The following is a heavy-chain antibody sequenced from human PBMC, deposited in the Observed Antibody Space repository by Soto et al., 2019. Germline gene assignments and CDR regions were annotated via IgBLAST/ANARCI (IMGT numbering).Heavy chain of an antibody. CDR3: ARIPVDTSMIYWLDT. CDR1: GGSVSSGDYY. Sequence: SETLSLTCTVSGGSVSSGDYYWSWIRQPPGKGLEWIGYIYYSGNTNYNPSLKSRFIISVDTSKNLFSLKLTSVTAADTAVYYCARIPVDTSMIYWLDTWGQGTMVTLSP. D-gene: IGHD5-18*01. J-gene: IGHJ5*02. V-gene: IGHV4-61*08. CDR2: IYYSGNT.